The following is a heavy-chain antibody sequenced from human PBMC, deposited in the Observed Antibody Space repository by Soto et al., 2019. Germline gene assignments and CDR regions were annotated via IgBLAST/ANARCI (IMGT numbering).Heavy chain of an antibody. Sequence: EVQLVESGGGLVKPGGSLGPSCAASGFMFNSYAMHWVRQAPGKGLEYVSAISSLGDSTFYANSVKDRFTISRDNSKNTLYLQMGSLRVEDMAVYYCARRTAGWYFDLWGRGTLVTVSS. CDR3: ARRTAGWYFDL. J-gene: IGHJ2*01. CDR1: GFMFNSYA. CDR2: ISSLGDST. V-gene: IGHV3-64*01. D-gene: IGHD2-21*02.